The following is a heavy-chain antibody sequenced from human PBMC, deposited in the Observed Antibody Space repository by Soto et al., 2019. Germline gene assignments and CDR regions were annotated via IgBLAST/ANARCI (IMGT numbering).Heavy chain of an antibody. CDR1: GFTFSSYA. V-gene: IGHV3-23*01. D-gene: IGHD3-3*01. CDR2: ISGSGGST. CDR3: AKIYDFWSGYPNFDY. J-gene: IGHJ4*02. Sequence: EVQLLESGGGLVQPGGSLRLSCAASGFTFSSYAMSWVRQAPGKGLEWVSAISGSGGSTYYADSVKGRFTISRDNYKNTLYMQMNSLRAEDTAVYYCAKIYDFWSGYPNFDYWGQGTLVTVSS.